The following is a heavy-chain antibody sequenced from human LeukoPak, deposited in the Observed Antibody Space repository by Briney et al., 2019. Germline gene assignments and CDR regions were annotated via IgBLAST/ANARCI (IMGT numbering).Heavy chain of an antibody. CDR2: ISGSGGST. V-gene: IGHV3-23*01. CDR3: GKWRDSSGWYYFDY. J-gene: IGHJ4*02. Sequence: QPGASLRLSCAASGFTFSSYAMSWVRQAPGKGLEWVSAISGSGGSTYYADSVKGRFTISRDNSKNTLYLQMNSLRAEDTAVYYCGKWRDSSGWYYFDYWGQGTLVTVSS. D-gene: IGHD6-19*01. CDR1: GFTFSSYA.